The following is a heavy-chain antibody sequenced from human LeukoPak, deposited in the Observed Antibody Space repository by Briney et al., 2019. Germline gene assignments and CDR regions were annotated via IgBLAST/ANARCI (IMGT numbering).Heavy chain of an antibody. D-gene: IGHD2/OR15-2a*01. V-gene: IGHV3-43*02. CDR1: GFTIGPYA. CDR3: ATWAFYHNLDV. Sequence: PGGALRLSCAASGFTIGPYAMYWVLQGPGRGLEWVSVIKADGSGTFYADSVRGRFTTSRDNSKNSLYLQMNSLTSEDTALYYCATWAFYHNLDVWGQGTTVIVSS. J-gene: IGHJ6*02. CDR2: IKADGSGT.